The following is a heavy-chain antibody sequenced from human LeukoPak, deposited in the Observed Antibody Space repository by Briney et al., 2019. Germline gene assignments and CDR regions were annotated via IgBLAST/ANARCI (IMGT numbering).Heavy chain of an antibody. CDR2: INTNSGDT. Sequence: ASVKVSCKASGYTFTGYYMHWVRQAPGQGLEWMGWINTNSGDTKYAQKFQGRVTMTRDTSISTAYMELSRLRSDDTAMYYCAREISGYSDYWGQGTLVTVSS. J-gene: IGHJ4*02. V-gene: IGHV1-2*02. CDR1: GYTFTGYY. D-gene: IGHD3-22*01. CDR3: AREISGYSDY.